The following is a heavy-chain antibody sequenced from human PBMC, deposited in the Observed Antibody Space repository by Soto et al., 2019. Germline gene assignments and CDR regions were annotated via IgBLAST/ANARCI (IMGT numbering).Heavy chain of an antibody. CDR2: INHSGST. CDR1: GGSFSGYY. CDR3: ASTRRWRSSSSPDVH. D-gene: IGHD6-6*01. V-gene: IGHV4-34*01. J-gene: IGHJ4*02. Sequence: SETLSLTCAVYGGSFSGYYWSWIRQPPGKGLEWIGEINHSGSTNYNPSLKSRVTISVDTSKNQFSLKLSSVTAADTAVYYCASTRRWRSSSSPDVHWGQGTLVTVSS.